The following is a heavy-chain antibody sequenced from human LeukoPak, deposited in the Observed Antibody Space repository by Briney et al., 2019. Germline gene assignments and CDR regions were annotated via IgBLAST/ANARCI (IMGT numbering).Heavy chain of an antibody. J-gene: IGHJ3*02. CDR2: IRYDGSNI. CDR1: GFTFSSYG. D-gene: IGHD3-3*01. CDR3: AKDIFDFWSGYYMNAFDI. Sequence: GGSLRLSCAASGFTFSSYGMHWVRQAPGKGLEWVAFIRYDGSNIYYADSVKGRFTISRDNSKNTLYLQMNSLRAEDTAVYYCAKDIFDFWSGYYMNAFDIWGQGTMVTVSS. V-gene: IGHV3-30*02.